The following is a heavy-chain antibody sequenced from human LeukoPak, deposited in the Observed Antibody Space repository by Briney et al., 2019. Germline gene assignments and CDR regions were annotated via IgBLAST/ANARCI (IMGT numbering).Heavy chain of an antibody. Sequence: AETLSLPRTVSGGSISSYYRSWIRQPPRKGRQGMGYIYHSGSTNYNPSLKSRVAISVDTSKHQFSLKLSSVTAADTAVYYCARGPRDDYGDYEDAFDIWGQGTMVTVSS. D-gene: IGHD4-17*01. CDR2: IYHSGST. J-gene: IGHJ3*02. V-gene: IGHV4-59*01. CDR1: GGSISSYY. CDR3: ARGPRDDYGDYEDAFDI.